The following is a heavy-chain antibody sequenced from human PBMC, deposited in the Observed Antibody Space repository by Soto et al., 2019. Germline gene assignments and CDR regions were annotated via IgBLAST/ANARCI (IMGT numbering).Heavy chain of an antibody. Sequence: GASVKASCKASGDTFTSYYMHWVRQAPEQGLEWMGIINPSGGSTSYAQKFQGRVTMTRDTSTSTVYMELSSLRSEDTAVYYCARLPGYCSSTSCRYYFDYWGQGTLVTVSS. V-gene: IGHV1-46*01. J-gene: IGHJ4*02. CDR2: INPSGGST. CDR1: GDTFTSYY. CDR3: ARLPGYCSSTSCRYYFDY. D-gene: IGHD2-2*01.